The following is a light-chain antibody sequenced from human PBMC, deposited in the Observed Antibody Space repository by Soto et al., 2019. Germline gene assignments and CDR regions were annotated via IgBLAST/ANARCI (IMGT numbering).Light chain of an antibody. Sequence: VMTQSPATLSVSPGERATLSCRASQSVSSDFLAWYQEKPGQAPRLLIYGASNRATGIPDRFSGSGSGTEFTLTISSLQSEDFAVYYCQQYNNWPPRTFGQGTKVDIK. CDR3: QQYNNWPPRT. CDR1: QSVSSD. CDR2: GAS. V-gene: IGKV3D-15*01. J-gene: IGKJ1*01.